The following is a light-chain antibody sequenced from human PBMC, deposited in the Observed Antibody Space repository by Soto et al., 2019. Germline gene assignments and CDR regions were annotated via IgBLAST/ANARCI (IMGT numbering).Light chain of an antibody. CDR2: DAY. CDR3: QQRSNWPPNT. CDR1: QSFRGL. J-gene: IGKJ5*01. Sequence: EIVLTQSPATLSLSPGERATLSCRASQSFRGLLAWYQQKPGQAPRLLIYDAYNRATGIPPRFSGSGSGTDFTLTISSLEPEDFAVYYCQQRSNWPPNTFGQGTRPEIK. V-gene: IGKV3-11*01.